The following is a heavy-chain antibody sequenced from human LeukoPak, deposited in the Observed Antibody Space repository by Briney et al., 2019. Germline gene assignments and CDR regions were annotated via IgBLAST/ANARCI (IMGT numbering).Heavy chain of an antibody. V-gene: IGHV1-2*02. D-gene: IGHD5-18*01. Sequence: GASVKVSCKASGYTFTGYYMHWGRQAPGQGLELMGWINPNSGVTNYAQNFQGRVTMTRDTSISTAFMELTSLRPDDTAVYYCARDLLLDSWGQGTLVTVSS. CDR2: INPNSGVT. CDR3: ARDLLLDS. CDR1: GYTFTGYY. J-gene: IGHJ4*02.